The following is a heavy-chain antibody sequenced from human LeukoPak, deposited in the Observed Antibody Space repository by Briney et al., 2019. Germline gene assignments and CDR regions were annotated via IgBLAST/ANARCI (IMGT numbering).Heavy chain of an antibody. D-gene: IGHD1-26*01. J-gene: IGHJ4*02. V-gene: IGHV3-74*01. CDR3: AREINGATPDY. CDR2: INSYGRSS. CDR1: GFTFSSYW. Sequence: PGGSLRLFCAAYGFTFSSYWMHWVRQAPGKGLVWVSRINSYGRSSSYADSVKGRFTISRENAENTLYLQMNSLRTEDTAVYYCAREINGATPDYWGQGTLVTGSS.